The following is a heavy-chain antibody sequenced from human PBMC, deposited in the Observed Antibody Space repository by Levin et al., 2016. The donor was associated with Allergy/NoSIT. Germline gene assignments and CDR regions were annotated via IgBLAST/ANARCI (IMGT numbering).Heavy chain of an antibody. V-gene: IGHV5-51*01. Sequence: VRQMPGKGLEWMGIIFPSDSDTKYSPSFQGQVTISADKSISTAYLQWSSLKASDTAMYYCARGRLLTSSFDYWGRGTQVTVSS. D-gene: IGHD3-22*01. CDR3: ARGRLLTSSFDY. CDR2: IFPSDSDT. J-gene: IGHJ4*02.